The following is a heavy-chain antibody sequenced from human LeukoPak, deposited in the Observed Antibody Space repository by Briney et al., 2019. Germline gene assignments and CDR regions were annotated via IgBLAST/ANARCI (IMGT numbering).Heavy chain of an antibody. D-gene: IGHD3-22*01. Sequence: KPSETLSLTCTVSGGSISGYYWTWIRQPPGKGLEWIGHIYFSGSTNYSPSLKSRVTISLDTSKNQFSLKLTSVTAADTAVYYCARADTFFYDSSGYPNGFHPWGQGTLVTVSS. CDR2: IYFSGST. CDR1: GGSISGYY. CDR3: ARADTFFYDSSGYPNGFHP. J-gene: IGHJ5*02. V-gene: IGHV4-59*01.